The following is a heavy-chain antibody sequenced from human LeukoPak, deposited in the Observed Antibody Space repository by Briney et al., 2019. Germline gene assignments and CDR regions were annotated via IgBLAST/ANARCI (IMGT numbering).Heavy chain of an antibody. J-gene: IGHJ4*02. Sequence: ASVTVSCTASGYTFTIYYMHWVRQAPGQGLEWMGIINPSGGSTSYAQKFQGRVTMTRDTSTSTVYMELSSLRSEDTAVYYCARVLGGAAAGTELNLSYWGQGTLVTVSS. V-gene: IGHV1-46*01. CDR3: ARVLGGAAAGTELNLSY. CDR1: GYTFTIYY. CDR2: INPSGGST. D-gene: IGHD6-13*01.